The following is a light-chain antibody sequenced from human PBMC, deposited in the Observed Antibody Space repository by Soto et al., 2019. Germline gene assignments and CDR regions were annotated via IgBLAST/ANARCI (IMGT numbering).Light chain of an antibody. CDR3: QQYNSYSLT. V-gene: IGKV1-5*01. Sequence: DIQMTQSPSTLSASVGDRVTITCRASQSISSWLAWYQQKPGKAPKILIYGASSLESGAPSRFSGSGSGTQFTLTTSSLQSDDFATSYCQQYNSYSLTFGGGTKVDI. CDR2: GAS. J-gene: IGKJ4*01. CDR1: QSISSW.